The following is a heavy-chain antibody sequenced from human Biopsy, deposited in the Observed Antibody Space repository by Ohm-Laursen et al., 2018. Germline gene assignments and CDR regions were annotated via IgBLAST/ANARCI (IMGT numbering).Heavy chain of an antibody. J-gene: IGHJ4*02. CDR2: IYGGGFGT. CDR1: GFTFGDAW. V-gene: IGHV3-23*01. CDR3: AKFEGDPTPSYYFDY. Sequence: SLRLSCAASGFTFGDAWMSWIRQAPGKGLEWVAGIYGGGFGTYYADSVKGRFSISSDNSENTLYLHMNSLRAEDTAVYFCAKFEGDPTPSYYFDYWGQGTLVTVSS. D-gene: IGHD3-10*01.